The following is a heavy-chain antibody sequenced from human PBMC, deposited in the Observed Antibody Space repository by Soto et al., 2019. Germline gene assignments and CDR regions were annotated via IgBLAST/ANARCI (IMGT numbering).Heavy chain of an antibody. D-gene: IGHD6-13*01. J-gene: IGHJ4*02. CDR2: IIGSGGST. Sequence: EVQLLESGGGLVQPGGSLRLSCAASGFTFSSYAMSWVRQAPGKGLEWVSPIIGSGGSTYYADSVKGRFTNSRDNSKNTLYLQMNSLRAEDTAVYYCAKGPGIIAAAGPKSFDYWGQGTLVTVSS. CDR1: GFTFSSYA. CDR3: AKGPGIIAAAGPKSFDY. V-gene: IGHV3-23*01.